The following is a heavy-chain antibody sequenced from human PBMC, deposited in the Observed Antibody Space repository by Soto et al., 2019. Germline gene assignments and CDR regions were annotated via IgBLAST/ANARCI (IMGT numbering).Heavy chain of an antibody. J-gene: IGHJ3*02. CDR3: ARDLGVIDDAFDI. CDR1: GFTFSSYG. D-gene: IGHD3-22*01. Sequence: QVQLVESGGGVVQPGRSLRLSCAASGFTFSSYGMHWVRQAPGKGLEWVAVIWYDGSNKYYADSVKGRLTISRDNSKNTLYLQMNSLRAEDTAVYYCARDLGVIDDAFDIWGQGTMVTVSS. V-gene: IGHV3-33*01. CDR2: IWYDGSNK.